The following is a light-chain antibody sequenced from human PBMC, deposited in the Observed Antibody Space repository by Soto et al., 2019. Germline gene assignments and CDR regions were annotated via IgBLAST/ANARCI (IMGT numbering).Light chain of an antibody. CDR2: DVT. CDR3: SSYTSSSTLVI. V-gene: IGLV2-14*01. Sequence: QSALTQPASVSGSPRQSITISCTGTNSDVGFYDYVSWYQQYPGKAPKLMIYDVTKRPSGVSNRFSGSKSGNTASLTISGVQAEDEADYYCSSYTSSSTLVIFGGGTKLTVL. J-gene: IGLJ2*01. CDR1: NSDVGFYDY.